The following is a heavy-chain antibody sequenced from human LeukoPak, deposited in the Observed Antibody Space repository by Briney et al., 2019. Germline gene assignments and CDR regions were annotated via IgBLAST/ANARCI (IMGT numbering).Heavy chain of an antibody. CDR3: ARGVSSSWLNWFDP. CDR1: GITFSGYW. D-gene: IGHD6-13*01. V-gene: IGHV3-30*03. Sequence: PGGSLRLSCPVSGITFSGYWVHWIRQAPGKGLEWVAFISYDGSNKYYADSVKGRFTISRDNSKNTLYLQMISLRAEDTAVFYCARGVSSSWLNWFDPWGQGTLVTISS. CDR2: ISYDGSNK. J-gene: IGHJ5*02.